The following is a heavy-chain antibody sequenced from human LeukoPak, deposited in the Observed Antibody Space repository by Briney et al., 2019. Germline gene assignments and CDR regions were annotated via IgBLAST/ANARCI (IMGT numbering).Heavy chain of an antibody. CDR2: ISGSGGST. J-gene: IGHJ4*02. CDR1: GFTFSSYA. V-gene: IGHV3-23*01. CDR3: AKPTLGIAVADY. D-gene: IGHD6-19*01. Sequence: GGSLRLSCAAPGFTFSSYAISWVRQAPGKGLEWVSAISGSGGSTYYADSVKGRFTIPRDNSKNTLYLQMNSLRAEDTAVYYCAKPTLGIAVADYWGQGTLVTVSS.